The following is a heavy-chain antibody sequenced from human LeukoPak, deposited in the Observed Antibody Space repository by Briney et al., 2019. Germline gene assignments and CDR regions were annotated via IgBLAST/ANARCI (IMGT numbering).Heavy chain of an antibody. CDR3: ARVLRYFDRSFDY. J-gene: IGHJ4*02. CDR1: GFTFSDYY. CDR2: ISSSGSTI. V-gene: IGHV3-11*01. Sequence: GGSLRLSCAASGFTFSDYYMSWIRQAPGKGLEWVSYISSSGSTIYYADSVKGRFTISRDNAKNSLYLQMNSLRAEDTAVYYCARVLRYFDRSFDYWGQGTLVTVSS. D-gene: IGHD3-9*01.